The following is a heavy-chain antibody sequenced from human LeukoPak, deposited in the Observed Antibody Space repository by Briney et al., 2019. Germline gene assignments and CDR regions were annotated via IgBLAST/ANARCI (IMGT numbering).Heavy chain of an antibody. CDR1: GFTVSSNY. CDR3: ARDLSGYYDSSGYYSGAFDI. Sequence: GGSLRLSCAASGFTVSSNYMSWVRQAPGKGLEWVSVIYSGGSTYYADSVKGRFTISRDNSKNTLYLQMNSLRAEDTAVYYCARDLSGYYDSSGYYSGAFDIWGQGTMVTVSS. V-gene: IGHV3-53*01. J-gene: IGHJ3*02. CDR2: IYSGGST. D-gene: IGHD3-22*01.